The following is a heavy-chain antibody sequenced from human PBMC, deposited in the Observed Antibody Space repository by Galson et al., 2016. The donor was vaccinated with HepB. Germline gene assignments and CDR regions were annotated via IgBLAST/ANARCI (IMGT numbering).Heavy chain of an antibody. J-gene: IGHJ6*02. Sequence: SLRLSCAASGFTFIRYSMTWVRQPPGKGLEWVSYISRSSGTIYYADSVKGRFTISRDNAKNSLFLQMNSLRDEDTADYYCARSSSDQDPFSGGMDVWGQGTTVTVSS. CDR2: ISRSSGTI. CDR1: GFTFIRYS. CDR3: ARSSSDQDPFSGGMDV. V-gene: IGHV3-48*02. D-gene: IGHD2-2*01.